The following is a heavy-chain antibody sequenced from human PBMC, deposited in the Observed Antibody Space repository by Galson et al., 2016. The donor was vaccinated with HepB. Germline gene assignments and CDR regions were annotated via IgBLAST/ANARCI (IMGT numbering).Heavy chain of an antibody. Sequence: CAISWDSVSSNSAAWNWIRQSPSIGLEWLGRTYYRSKWYNDYAVSVKSRININPDTSKNQFSLQLHSVLPADTAMYYCASGTWDSGLKWWGQGTPVTVSS. CDR1: WDSVSSNSAA. J-gene: IGHJ4*02. V-gene: IGHV6-1*01. D-gene: IGHD1-26*01. CDR3: ASGTWDSGLKW. CDR2: TYYRSKWYN.